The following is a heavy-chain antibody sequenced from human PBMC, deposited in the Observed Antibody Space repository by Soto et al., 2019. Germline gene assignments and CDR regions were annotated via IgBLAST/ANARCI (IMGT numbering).Heavy chain of an antibody. CDR1: GGNFNTYP. CDR2: IIPIFGTP. V-gene: IGHV1-69*18. D-gene: IGHD3-16*01. J-gene: IGHJ3*02. CDR3: ARDSRLWGSTGWKRENLFDI. Sequence: QVKLEQSGAEVKRPGSSVKVSCKTSGGNFNTYPISWVRQAPGHRLEWMGKIIPIFGTPDYAQKFQGRVTINADEATTTVYMELRSLKSDDSAVYYCARDSRLWGSTGWKRENLFDIWGQGTMVTVSS.